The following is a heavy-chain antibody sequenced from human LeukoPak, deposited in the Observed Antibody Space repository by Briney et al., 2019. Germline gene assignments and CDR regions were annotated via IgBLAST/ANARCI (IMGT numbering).Heavy chain of an antibody. Sequence: PAGSLRLSCAASGFTFSSDSMNWVRQAPAKGLQWVSSISSSSSYIYYADSVKGRFTISGDNAKNSLYLQMNSLRAEDTAVYYCARDDRYGDYAGFDYWGQGTLVTVSS. CDR2: ISSSSSYI. CDR3: ARDDRYGDYAGFDY. J-gene: IGHJ4*02. CDR1: GFTFSSDS. V-gene: IGHV3-21*01. D-gene: IGHD4-17*01.